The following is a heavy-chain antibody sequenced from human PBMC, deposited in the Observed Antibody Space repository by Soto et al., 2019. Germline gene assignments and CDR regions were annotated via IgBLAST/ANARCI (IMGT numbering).Heavy chain of an antibody. J-gene: IGHJ4*02. V-gene: IGHV1-3*01. Sequence: QVHLVQSGAEVKKPGASVKVSCKASGYTFTTYPMHWVRQAPGQRLEWMGWINAGSGNTRYSQNFQGRVTITRDTSAATSYMELSSLTSEDTAVYYCATSYLYWGQGTLVIVSS. CDR1: GYTFTTYP. CDR2: INAGSGNT. D-gene: IGHD2-2*01. CDR3: ATSYLY.